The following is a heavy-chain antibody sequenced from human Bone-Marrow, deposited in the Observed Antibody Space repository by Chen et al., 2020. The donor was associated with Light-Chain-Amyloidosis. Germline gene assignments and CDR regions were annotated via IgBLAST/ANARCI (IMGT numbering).Heavy chain of an antibody. CDR3: AKDISYDDILPGYPADAFDI. Sequence: EVQLVESGGGLLQRGGSLRLSCAASGFAFSSYAMSWVRQAPGKGLEWVSTIGGRGGSRYYGDSGKCRLIISRDNSKNGLCLQMNSLRAEDTAVYYCAKDISYDDILPGYPADAFDIWGQGTMVTVSS. V-gene: IGHV3-23*02. CDR2: IGGRGGSR. J-gene: IGHJ3*02. D-gene: IGHD3-9*01. CDR1: GFAFSSYA.